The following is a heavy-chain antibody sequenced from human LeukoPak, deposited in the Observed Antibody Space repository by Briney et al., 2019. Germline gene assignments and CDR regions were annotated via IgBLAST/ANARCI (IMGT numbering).Heavy chain of an antibody. Sequence: SCKASGGTFSSYAMSWVRQAPGKGLEWVSAISGSGGSTYYADSVKGRFTISRDNSKNTLYLQMDSLRAEDTAVYYCARHYGSTRRFDYWGQGTLVTVSS. D-gene: IGHD3-10*01. CDR2: ISGSGGST. J-gene: IGHJ4*02. V-gene: IGHV3-23*01. CDR3: ARHYGSTRRFDY. CDR1: GGTFSSYA.